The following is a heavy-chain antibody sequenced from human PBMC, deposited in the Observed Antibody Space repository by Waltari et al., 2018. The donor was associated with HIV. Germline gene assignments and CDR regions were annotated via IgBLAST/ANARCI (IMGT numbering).Heavy chain of an antibody. J-gene: IGHJ4*02. D-gene: IGHD3-16*01. V-gene: IGHV1-24*01. Sequence: QVQLIQSTSEVKRPGASVTVSCKVSGYPLSALSMQGVRQGRAHRLEWMGGVDPKNGKPVFSQRFWGRVSLAEDTSRDTAHLELNRLTSDDTGVYYCVALYDGSPLYSDFWGQGTLVTVSA. CDR1: GYPLSALS. CDR2: VDPKNGKP. CDR3: VALYDGSPLYSDF.